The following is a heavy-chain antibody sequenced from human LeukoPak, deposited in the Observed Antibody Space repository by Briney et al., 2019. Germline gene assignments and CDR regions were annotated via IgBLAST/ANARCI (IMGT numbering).Heavy chain of an antibody. CDR2: ISAYNGHT. V-gene: IGHV1-18*01. CDR3: ARAYNGGDY. D-gene: IGHD2-8*01. CDR1: GYTFSIFD. J-gene: IGHJ4*02. Sequence: ASVKVSCKASGYTFSIFDMSWVRQAPGQGLEWMGWISAYNGHTNHAQKFQGRLTKATDTSTSTAYMELRSLRSDDTAVYYCARAYNGGDYWGQGTLVTVSS.